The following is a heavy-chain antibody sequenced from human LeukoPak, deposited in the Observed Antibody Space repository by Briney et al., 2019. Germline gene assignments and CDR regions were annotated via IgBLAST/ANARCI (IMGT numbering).Heavy chain of an antibody. D-gene: IGHD3-22*01. Sequence: PGGSLRLSCAASRFAFSNYAMSWVRQAPGKGLEWVSTISGSGINTYHADSVKGRFTISRDNSKNTLYLQMNSLRAEDTAVYYCAKGPYDSSGYPKYYFDYWGQGILVTVSS. CDR2: ISGSGINT. CDR1: RFAFSNYA. J-gene: IGHJ4*02. CDR3: AKGPYDSSGYPKYYFDY. V-gene: IGHV3-23*01.